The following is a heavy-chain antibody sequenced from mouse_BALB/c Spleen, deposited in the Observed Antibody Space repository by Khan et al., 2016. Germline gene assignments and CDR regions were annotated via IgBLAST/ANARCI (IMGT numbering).Heavy chain of an antibody. J-gene: IGHJ2*01. D-gene: IGHD2-10*02. CDR2: ISPGDGDT. Sequence: QVQLQQSGAELVRPGSSVKISCKASGYVFSNYWTNWVKQRSGQGLEWIGQISPGDGDTNYNGKFKGKARLTADKSSSTAYMPLSSLTSEDSAVYFCARVEYGNLDYWGQGTTLTVSS. CDR1: GYVFSNYW. CDR3: ARVEYGNLDY. V-gene: IGHV1-80*01.